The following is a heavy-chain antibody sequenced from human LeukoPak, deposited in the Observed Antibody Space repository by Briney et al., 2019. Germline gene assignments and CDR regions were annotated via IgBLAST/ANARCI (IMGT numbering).Heavy chain of an antibody. J-gene: IGHJ4*02. CDR1: GGTFSSYA. CDR2: IIPILGIA. V-gene: IGHV1-69*04. Sequence: SSVNVSCMASGGTFSSYAISWVRQAPGQGLEWMGRIIPILGIANYAQKFQGRVTITADKSTSTAYMELSSLRSEDTAVYYCARASVIAVAGAEDYWGQGTLVTVSS. D-gene: IGHD6-19*01. CDR3: ARASVIAVAGAEDY.